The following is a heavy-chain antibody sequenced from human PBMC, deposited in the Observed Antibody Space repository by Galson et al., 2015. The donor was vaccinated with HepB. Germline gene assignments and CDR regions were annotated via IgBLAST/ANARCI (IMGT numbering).Heavy chain of an antibody. Sequence: SVKVSCKASGYTFTSYYMHWVRQAPRQGLEWMGIINPSGGSTSYAQKFQGRVTMTRDTSTSTVYMELSSLKASDTAMYYCAIQLAGLDYWGQGTLVTVSS. CDR2: INPSGGST. V-gene: IGHV1-46*01. CDR1: GYTFTSYY. CDR3: AIQLAGLDY. D-gene: IGHD6-13*01. J-gene: IGHJ4*02.